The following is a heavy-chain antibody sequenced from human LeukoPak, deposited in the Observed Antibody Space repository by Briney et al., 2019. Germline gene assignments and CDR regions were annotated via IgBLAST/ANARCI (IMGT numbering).Heavy chain of an antibody. J-gene: IGHJ4*02. CDR2: ISYDGSNK. V-gene: IGHV3-30*18. CDR3: AKGSFPSY. D-gene: IGHD3-16*02. CDR1: GFTFSSYG. Sequence: GGSLRLSCAASGFTFSSYGMHWVRQAPGKGLEWVAVISYDGSNKYYADSVKGRFTISRDNSKNTLYLQMNSLRAEDTAVYYCAKGSFPSYWGQGTLVTVSS.